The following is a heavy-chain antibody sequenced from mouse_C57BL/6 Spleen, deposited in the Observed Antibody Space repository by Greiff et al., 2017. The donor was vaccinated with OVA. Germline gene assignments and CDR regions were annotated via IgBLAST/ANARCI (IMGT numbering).Heavy chain of an antibody. CDR3: ARENYGSSYEGLGFDY. CDR1: GYTFTSYW. V-gene: IGHV1-52*01. Sequence: QVQLQQPGAELVRPGSSVKLSCKASGYTFTSYWMHWVKQRPIQGLEWIGNIDPSDSETHYNQKFKDKATLTVDKSSSTAYMQLSSLTSEDSAVYYCARENYGSSYEGLGFDYWGQGTTLTVSS. J-gene: IGHJ2*01. D-gene: IGHD1-1*01. CDR2: IDPSDSET.